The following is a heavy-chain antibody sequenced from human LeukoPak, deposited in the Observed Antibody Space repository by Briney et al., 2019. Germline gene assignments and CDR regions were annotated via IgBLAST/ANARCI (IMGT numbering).Heavy chain of an antibody. Sequence: GRSLRLSCAASGFTFSNYAFHWVRQAPGKGLEWVAVISNDGSNKYYADSVKGRFTISRDNSKNTLYLQMNSLRAEDTAVYYCARGSLWLQLNYWGQGTLVTVSS. CDR2: ISNDGSNK. CDR1: GFTFSNYA. J-gene: IGHJ4*02. CDR3: ARGSLWLQLNY. D-gene: IGHD5-24*01. V-gene: IGHV3-30*04.